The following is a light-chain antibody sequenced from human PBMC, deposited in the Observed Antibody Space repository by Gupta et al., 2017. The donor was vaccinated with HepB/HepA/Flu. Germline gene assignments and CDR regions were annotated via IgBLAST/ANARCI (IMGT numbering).Light chain of an antibody. CDR1: WSNIGDNT. Sequence: QSVVSQPPSVSEAPRQRLPIPCSGSWSNIGDNTVNWYQQLPGKAPKLLIYYDDLLPSGVSDRFSGSKSGNSASLTISGLQSEDEADYYCASWDDSLNGLVFGGGTKLTVL. CDR3: ASWDDSLNGLV. V-gene: IGLV1-36*01. CDR2: YDD. J-gene: IGLJ3*02.